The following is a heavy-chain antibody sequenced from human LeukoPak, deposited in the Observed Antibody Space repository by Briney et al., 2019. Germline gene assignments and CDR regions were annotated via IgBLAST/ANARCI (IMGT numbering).Heavy chain of an antibody. J-gene: IGHJ4*02. Sequence: GGSLRLSCAASGFTFDDYGMSWVRRAPGKGLEWVSGINWNGGSTGYADSVKGRFTISRDNAKNSLYLQMNSLRAEDTALYYCARDRWFGAIPYFDYWGQGTLVTVSS. V-gene: IGHV3-20*04. CDR1: GFTFDDYG. CDR2: INWNGGST. D-gene: IGHD3-10*01. CDR3: ARDRWFGAIPYFDY.